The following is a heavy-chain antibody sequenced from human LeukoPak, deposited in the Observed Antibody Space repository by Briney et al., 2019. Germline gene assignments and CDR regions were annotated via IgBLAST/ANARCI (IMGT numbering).Heavy chain of an antibody. Sequence: PSETLSLTCTVSGGSISTSTYYWGWIRQPPGKGLEWIGSMHYSGSTYYNPSLKSRVIISVDTSKNQVSLKLSSVTAADTAVYYCARWADSGYGRMGGYYYYYMDVWGKGTTVTVSS. D-gene: IGHD5-12*01. CDR2: MHYSGST. CDR1: GGSISTSTYY. J-gene: IGHJ6*03. V-gene: IGHV4-39*07. CDR3: ARWADSGYGRMGGYYYYYMDV.